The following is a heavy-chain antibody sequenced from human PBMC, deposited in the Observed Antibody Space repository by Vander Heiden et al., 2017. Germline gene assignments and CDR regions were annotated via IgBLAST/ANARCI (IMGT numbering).Heavy chain of an antibody. CDR3: ARDPSTMDGDYPRY. J-gene: IGHJ4*02. V-gene: IGHV3-33*01. CDR2: IWYAGDNK. D-gene: IGHD4-17*01. CDR1: GVTSTTNG. Sequence: QGQLGEYGEGEVQPGRARRLYCAAVGVTSTTNGIHWVRQAPGRGLEWVGHIWYAGDNKDYADSVKGRFTIARDNSKNTVYLQMNSLRPDDTAVYYCARDPSTMDGDYPRYWGQGTLVTVSS.